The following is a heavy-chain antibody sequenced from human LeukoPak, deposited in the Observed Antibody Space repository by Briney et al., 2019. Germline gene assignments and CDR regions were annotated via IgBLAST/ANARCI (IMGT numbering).Heavy chain of an antibody. CDR2: ISSSGSTI. V-gene: IGHV3-11*04. J-gene: IGHJ5*02. D-gene: IGHD3-10*01. CDR1: GFTFSDYY. Sequence: KTGGSLRLSCAAPGFTFSDYYMSWIRQAPGKGLEWVSYISSSGSTIYYADSVKGRFTISRDNAKNSLYLQMNSLRDEDTAVYYCARDRMVRGVIHWFDPWGQGTLVTVSS. CDR3: ARDRMVRGVIHWFDP.